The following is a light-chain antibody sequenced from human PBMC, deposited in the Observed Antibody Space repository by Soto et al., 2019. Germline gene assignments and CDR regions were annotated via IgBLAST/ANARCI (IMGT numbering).Light chain of an antibody. CDR2: GAS. Sequence: EIVMTQSPATLSVSPGERATLSCRASQSVSSYLAWYQQRPGQAPRLLIYGASNRATDIPDRFSGSGSRSDFTLTISRLEPEDFAVYYCQQYGSSQLTFGGGTKVDIK. CDR1: QSVSSY. CDR3: QQYGSSQLT. V-gene: IGKV3-20*01. J-gene: IGKJ4*01.